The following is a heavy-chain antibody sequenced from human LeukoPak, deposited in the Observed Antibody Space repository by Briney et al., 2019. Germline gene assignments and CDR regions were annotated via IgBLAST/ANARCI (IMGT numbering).Heavy chain of an antibody. D-gene: IGHD6-19*01. CDR1: GLTFSSYA. CDR2: ISGSGGGT. V-gene: IGHV3-23*01. J-gene: IGHJ4*02. CDR3: AKDRGSGWYEFDY. Sequence: PGGSLRLSCAASGLTFSSYAMSWVRQAPGKGLEWVSAISGSGGGTYYADSVKGRFTISRDNSKTTLYLQMNSLRAEDTAVYYCAKDRGSGWYEFDYWGQGTLVTVSS.